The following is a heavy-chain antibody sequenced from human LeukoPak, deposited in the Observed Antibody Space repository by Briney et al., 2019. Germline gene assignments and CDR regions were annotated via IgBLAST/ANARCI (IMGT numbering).Heavy chain of an antibody. CDR2: ISSSSSTI. CDR1: GFTFSSYS. D-gene: IGHD4-17*01. V-gene: IGHV3-48*02. CDR3: ARGGDYDPYYFDY. J-gene: IGHJ4*02. Sequence: GGSLRLSCAASGFTFSSYSVNWVRQAPGKGLEWVSYISSSSSTIYYADSVKGRFTISRDNAKNSLYLQMNSLRDEYTSVYYCARGGDYDPYYFDYGGQGTLVTASS.